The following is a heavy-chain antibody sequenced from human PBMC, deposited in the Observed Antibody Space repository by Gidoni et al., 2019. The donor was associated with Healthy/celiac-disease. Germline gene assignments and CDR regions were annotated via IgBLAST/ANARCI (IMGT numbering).Heavy chain of an antibody. V-gene: IGHV3-30*18. D-gene: IGHD6-13*01. CDR2: IAYDGSNK. Sequence: QVQLVESGGGVVQPGRSLRLSCAASGFTFSSYGMHWVRQAPGKGLEWVAGIAYDGSNKYYADSVKGRFTISRDNSKNTLYLQMNSLRAEDTAVYYCAKDPASWAAAPYYFDYWGQGTLVTVSS. CDR3: AKDPASWAAAPYYFDY. J-gene: IGHJ4*02. CDR1: GFTFSSYG.